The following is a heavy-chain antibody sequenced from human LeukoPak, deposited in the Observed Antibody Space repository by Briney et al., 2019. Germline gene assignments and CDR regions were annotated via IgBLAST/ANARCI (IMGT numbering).Heavy chain of an antibody. J-gene: IGHJ4*02. CDR1: GFTFSDFA. Sequence: QTGGSLRLSCAASGFTFSDFAMSWVRQAPGKGLEWVSAISGNGGGTYYADSVKGRFTISRDNSKNTLYLQMNNLRPEDTAVYYCAKGKYSSGFFDYWGQGTPVTVSS. D-gene: IGHD6-19*01. CDR2: ISGNGGGT. V-gene: IGHV3-23*01. CDR3: AKGKYSSGFFDY.